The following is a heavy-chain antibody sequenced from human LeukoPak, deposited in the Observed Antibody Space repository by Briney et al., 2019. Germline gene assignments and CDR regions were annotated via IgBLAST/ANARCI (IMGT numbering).Heavy chain of an antibody. Sequence: GGSLRLSCAASGVTFSRYWMHWVRQAPGKGLVWVSHIKNDGSSTTYADAVKGRFTISRDNAKNTLYLQMNSLRAEDTAVYYCVREPYCSGGSCYTSGFDCWGQGTLVTVSS. CDR2: IKNDGSST. CDR1: GVTFSRYW. D-gene: IGHD2-15*01. CDR3: VREPYCSGGSCYTSGFDC. J-gene: IGHJ4*02. V-gene: IGHV3-74*01.